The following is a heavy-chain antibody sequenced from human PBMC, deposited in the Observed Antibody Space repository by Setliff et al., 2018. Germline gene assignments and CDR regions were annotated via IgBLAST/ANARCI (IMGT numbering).Heavy chain of an antibody. J-gene: IGHJ5*02. CDR1: GGSISSSYYY. Sequence: SETLSLTCAVSGGSISSSYYYWVWIRQPPGKGLEWIGRIYYSGSTYYNPSLNSRVTISVYTSKNQFSLKLTSVTAADPAVYYCARSGDYGSGRLSPWGQGTLVTVSS. CDR3: ARSGDYGSGRLSP. V-gene: IGHV4-39*07. CDR2: IYYSGST. D-gene: IGHD3-10*01.